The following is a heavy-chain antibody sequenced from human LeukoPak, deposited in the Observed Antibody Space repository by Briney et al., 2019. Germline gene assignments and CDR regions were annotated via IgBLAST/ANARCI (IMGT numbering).Heavy chain of an antibody. CDR3: ARGYDILTGYYDPFVDY. J-gene: IGHJ4*02. Sequence: GASVKVSCKASGYTFTGYYMHWVRQAPGQGLEWMGWMNPNSGNTGYAQKFQGRVTMTRNTSISTAYMELSSLRSEDTAVYYCARGYDILTGYYDPFVDYWGQGTLVTVSS. CDR1: GYTFTGYY. CDR2: MNPNSGNT. D-gene: IGHD3-9*01. V-gene: IGHV1-8*02.